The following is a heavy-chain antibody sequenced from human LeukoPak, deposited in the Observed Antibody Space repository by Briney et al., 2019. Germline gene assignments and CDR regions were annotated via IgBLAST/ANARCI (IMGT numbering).Heavy chain of an antibody. CDR3: ARHAGYSSGWGAFDI. J-gene: IGHJ3*02. D-gene: IGHD6-19*01. CDR2: IYYSGST. CDR1: GGSISSYY. Sequence: SETLSLTCTVSGGSISSYYWSWIRQPPGKGLEWIGYIYYSGSTNYNPSLKSRVTISVDTSKNQFSLKMSSVTAADTAVYYCARHAGYSSGWGAFDIWGQGAMVTVS. V-gene: IGHV4-59*08.